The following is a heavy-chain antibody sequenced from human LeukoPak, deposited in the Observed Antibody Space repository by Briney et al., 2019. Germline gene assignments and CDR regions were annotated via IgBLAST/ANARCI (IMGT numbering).Heavy chain of an antibody. CDR3: ACGGTYLPY. Sequence: GGSLRLSCAASGFSVSSDYLSWVRQAPGKGLEWVSVLYGTGKTYYADSVKGRFTISRDNSKNTLYLQMNSLRAEDTAVYYCACGGTYLPYWGQGTLVTVSS. J-gene: IGHJ4*02. V-gene: IGHV3-66*01. CDR1: GFSVSSDY. CDR2: LYGTGKT. D-gene: IGHD1-26*01.